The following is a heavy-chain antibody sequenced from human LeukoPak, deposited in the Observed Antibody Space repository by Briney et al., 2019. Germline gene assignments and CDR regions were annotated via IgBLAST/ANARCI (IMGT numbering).Heavy chain of an antibody. V-gene: IGHV3-7*04. Sequence: TGGSLRLSCAVSGFTASGFTFRRNSMSWVRQAPGKGLDWVASIREDGSEKYYVDSVKGRFTISRDNAKNSLYLQMDSLRDEDTAVAICAGGWNYPPYWGQGTLVTVSS. D-gene: IGHD1-7*01. J-gene: IGHJ4*02. CDR3: AGGWNYPPY. CDR2: IREDGSEK. CDR1: GFTFRRNS.